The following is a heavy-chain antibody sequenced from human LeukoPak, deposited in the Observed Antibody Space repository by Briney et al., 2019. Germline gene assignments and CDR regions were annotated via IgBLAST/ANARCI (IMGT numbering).Heavy chain of an antibody. J-gene: IGHJ3*02. D-gene: IGHD2-2*01. Sequence: ASVKVSCKASGYTFTGHYMHWVRQAPGQGLEWMGWINPNSGGTNYAQKFQGRVTMTRDTSISTAYMELSRLRSDDTAVYYCARAAAGYCSSTSCYGKAFDIWGQGTMVTVSS. CDR3: ARAAAGYCSSTSCYGKAFDI. CDR1: GYTFTGHY. V-gene: IGHV1-2*02. CDR2: INPNSGGT.